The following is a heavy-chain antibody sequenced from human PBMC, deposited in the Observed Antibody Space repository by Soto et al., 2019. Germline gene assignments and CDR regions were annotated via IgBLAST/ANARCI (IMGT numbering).Heavy chain of an antibody. J-gene: IGHJ4*02. Sequence: ASVKVSCKASGYTFTGYYMHWVRQAPGQGLEWMGWINPNSGGTNYAQKFQGWVTMTRDTSISTAYMELSRLRSDDTAVYYCARIMHYDNLTGFSSYYYDYWSQGTLVTVSS. D-gene: IGHD3-9*01. V-gene: IGHV1-2*04. CDR1: GYTFTGYY. CDR2: INPNSGGT. CDR3: ARIMHYDNLTGFSSYYYDY.